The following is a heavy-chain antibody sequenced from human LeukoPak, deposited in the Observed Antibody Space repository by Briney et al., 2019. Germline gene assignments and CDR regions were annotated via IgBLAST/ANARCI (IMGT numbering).Heavy chain of an antibody. CDR2: INHSGST. V-gene: IGHV4-34*01. CDR3: ARYSYDFWSGYYTRGTYYYYYMDV. Sequence: SETLSLTCAVYGGSFSGYYWSWIRQPPGKGLEGIGEINHSGSTNYNPPLKSRVTISVDTSKNQFSRKLSSVTAADTAVYYCARYSYDFWSGYYTRGTYYYYYMDVWGKGTTVTVSS. CDR1: GGSFSGYY. J-gene: IGHJ6*03. D-gene: IGHD3-3*01.